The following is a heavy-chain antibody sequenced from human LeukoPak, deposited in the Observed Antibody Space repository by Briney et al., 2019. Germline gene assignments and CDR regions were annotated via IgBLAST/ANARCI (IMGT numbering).Heavy chain of an antibody. J-gene: IGHJ3*02. D-gene: IGHD6-13*01. CDR2: SGGTT. Sequence: GGSLRLSCAASGFTFSSYAMSWVRQAPGKGLEWVSTSGGTTYYADSVKGRFTISRDSSKNTLYLQMNSLRAEDTAVYYCAKDTSSSNWYLAFDIWGQGTMVTVSS. V-gene: IGHV3-23*01. CDR3: AKDTSSSNWYLAFDI. CDR1: GFTFSSYA.